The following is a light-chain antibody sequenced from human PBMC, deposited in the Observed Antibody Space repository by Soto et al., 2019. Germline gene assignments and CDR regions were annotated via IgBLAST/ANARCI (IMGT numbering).Light chain of an antibody. CDR3: QQYNTSPLT. J-gene: IGKJ4*01. Sequence: DIHMTQSPSTLSASVGDRVTITCRASQSISTWLAWYQQKPGKAPKLLIYKASNLEGGVPSRFSGSGSGTEFNITISSLQPDDFATYYCQQYNTSPLTFGGGTKVDIK. CDR2: KAS. CDR1: QSISTW. V-gene: IGKV1-5*03.